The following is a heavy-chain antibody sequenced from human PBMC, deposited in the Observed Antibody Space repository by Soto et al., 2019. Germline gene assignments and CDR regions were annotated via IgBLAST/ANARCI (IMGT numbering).Heavy chain of an antibody. J-gene: IGHJ2*01. CDR2: INHRGST. V-gene: IGHV4-34*01. CDR1: GGSFSGYY. CDR3: ARGRRRWYFDL. Sequence: QVQLQQWGAGLLKPSETLSLTCAVYGGSFSGYYWSWIRQPPGKGLEWIGEINHRGSTNYNPSLKCRVTIAVDSSKNQCSLMLSSVTAADTGVYYCARGRRRWYFDLWGRGTLVTVSS.